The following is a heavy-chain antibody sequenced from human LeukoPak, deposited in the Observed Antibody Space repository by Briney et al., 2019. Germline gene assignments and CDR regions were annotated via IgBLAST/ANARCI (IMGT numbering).Heavy chain of an antibody. D-gene: IGHD6-25*01. V-gene: IGHV4-34*01. J-gene: IGHJ5*02. CDR2: INHSGST. CDR1: GGSFSGYY. CDR3: AVGSGWFDH. Sequence: PSETLSLTCAVYGGSFSGYYWSWIRQPPGKGLEWIGEINHSGSTNYNPSLKSRVTISVDTSKNQFSLKLGSVTAADTAVYYCAVGSGWFDHWGQGTLVTVSS.